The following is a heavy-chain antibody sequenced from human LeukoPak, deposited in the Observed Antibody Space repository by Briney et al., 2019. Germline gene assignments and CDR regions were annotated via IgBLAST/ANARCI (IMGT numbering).Heavy chain of an antibody. Sequence: SETLSLTCTVSDDSISDYYRGWIRQPPGKGLEWIGYIHNSGTSTYNLSLKSRVTISADTSKNQFSLKLNSMTTADTAVYYCTRGAGWLIDYWGQGILVTVSS. CDR2: IHNSGTS. J-gene: IGHJ4*02. CDR3: TRGAGWLIDY. V-gene: IGHV4-59*01. CDR1: DDSISDYY. D-gene: IGHD3-16*01.